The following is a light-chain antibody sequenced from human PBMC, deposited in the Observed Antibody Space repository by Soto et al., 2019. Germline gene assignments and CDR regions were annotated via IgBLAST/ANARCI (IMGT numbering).Light chain of an antibody. CDR3: QQYGSSQT. V-gene: IGKV3-20*01. Sequence: EIVMAQSPATLSVSPGERATLSRRASQSVGSNLAWYQQKPGQAPRLLIYGASSRATGIPDRFSGSGSGTDFTLTISRLEPEDFAVYYCQQYGSSQTFGQGTKVDIK. J-gene: IGKJ1*01. CDR2: GAS. CDR1: QSVGSN.